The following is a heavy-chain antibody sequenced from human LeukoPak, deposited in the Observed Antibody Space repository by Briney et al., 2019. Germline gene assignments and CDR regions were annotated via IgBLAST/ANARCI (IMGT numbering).Heavy chain of an antibody. J-gene: IGHJ4*02. V-gene: IGHV3-23*01. CDR2: ISGSGGST. CDR1: GFILSSRA. Sequence: GGSLSLSCAASGFILSSRAMTWVRQAPGKGLEWVSGISGSGGSTYYSDSVKGRFTISRDNSKNTLFLQMNSLRAEDTAVYYCAKDGGPYSGYDSFFDFWGQGNLVTVSS. D-gene: IGHD5-12*01. CDR3: AKDGGPYSGYDSFFDF.